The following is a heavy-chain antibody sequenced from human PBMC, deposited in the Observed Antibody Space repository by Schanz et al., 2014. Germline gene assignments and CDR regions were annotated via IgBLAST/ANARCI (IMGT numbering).Heavy chain of an antibody. Sequence: QVQLVQSGAEVKKPGASVKVSCEASGYTFTSYYIHWFRQAPGQGLEWMGLINPSVGNTNYAQKFRGRVTMTRDTSTSTVYMELSSLRSDDTAVYYCARETTIITGGAFDVWGQGTMVTVSS. J-gene: IGHJ3*01. CDR3: ARETTIITGGAFDV. CDR1: GYTFTSYY. D-gene: IGHD3-9*01. CDR2: INPSVGNT. V-gene: IGHV1-46*01.